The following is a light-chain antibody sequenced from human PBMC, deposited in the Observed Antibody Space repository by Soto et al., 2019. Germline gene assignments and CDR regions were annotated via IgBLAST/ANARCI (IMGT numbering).Light chain of an antibody. J-gene: IGKJ2*01. CDR3: QQYGRSPYT. Sequence: EIVLTQSPGTLSLSPGERATLSCRASQSVSSSYLAWYQQKPGQAPRLLIYGATSRATGIPDRFSGSGSGTDFTITISRMEPGDFAVYYCQQYGRSPYTFGQGTELEIK. V-gene: IGKV3-20*01. CDR2: GAT. CDR1: QSVSSSY.